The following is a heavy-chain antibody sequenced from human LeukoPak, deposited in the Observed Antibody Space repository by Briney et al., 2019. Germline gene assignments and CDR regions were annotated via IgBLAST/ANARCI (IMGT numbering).Heavy chain of an antibody. CDR2: FKSSGDGT. V-gene: IGHV3-23*01. J-gene: IGHJ4*02. D-gene: IGHD3-3*01. CDR3: ARGSGYSH. CDR1: GFIFSDYA. Sequence: PGGSLRLSCAASGFIFSDYAMSWVRQAPGKGLEGVAGFKSSGDGTYYVESVRGRFTISRDNSENTVYLQMNSVRAEDTAVYYCARGSGYSHWGQGTLVTVSS.